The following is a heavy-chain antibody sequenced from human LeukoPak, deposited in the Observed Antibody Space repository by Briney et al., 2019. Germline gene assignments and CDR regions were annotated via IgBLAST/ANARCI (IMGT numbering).Heavy chain of an antibody. CDR3: ATGGYDPGYFDY. J-gene: IGHJ4*02. V-gene: IGHV1-24*01. CDR2: FDPEDGET. D-gene: IGHD5-12*01. CDR1: GYTLTELS. Sequence: ASVKVSCKVSGYTLTELSMHWVRQAPGKGLEWMGGFDPEDGETIYAQKFQGRVTMTEDTSTDTAYMELSSLRSEDTAVYYCATGGYDPGYFDYWGQGILVTVSS.